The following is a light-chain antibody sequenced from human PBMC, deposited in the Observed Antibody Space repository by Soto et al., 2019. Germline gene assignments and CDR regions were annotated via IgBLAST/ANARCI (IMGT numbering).Light chain of an antibody. CDR1: QSVSSY. CDR3: HQHNNWWT. V-gene: IGKV3-11*01. Sequence: EIVLTQSPGTLSLSPGERATLSCRASQSVSSYLAWYQQKPGQAPRLLIYDTSNRATGVPARFSGSGSGTDFTLTITSLQSEDFGVYYCHQHNNWWTFGQGTKV. J-gene: IGKJ1*01. CDR2: DTS.